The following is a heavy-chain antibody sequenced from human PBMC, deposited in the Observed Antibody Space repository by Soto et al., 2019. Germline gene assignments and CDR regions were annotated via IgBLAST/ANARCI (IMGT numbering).Heavy chain of an antibody. CDR3: ARDWLRRDDILTPSWNFNL. V-gene: IGHV3-30*04. D-gene: IGHD3-9*01. CDR1: GFNFTYNA. J-gene: IGHJ2*01. Sequence: QEQLVESGGGVVRPGKSLRLSCEASGFNFTYNAMHWVRQAPGKGLEWVAVISFNGRKKFYARSVKGRFTISRDNSKNPLFLQINNLGPGETAVYYCARDWLRRDDILTPSWNFNLWGQGTLVTAS. CDR2: ISFNGRKK.